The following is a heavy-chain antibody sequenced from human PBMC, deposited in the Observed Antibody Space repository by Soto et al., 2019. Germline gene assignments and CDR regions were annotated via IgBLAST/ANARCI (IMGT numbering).Heavy chain of an antibody. J-gene: IGHJ6*02. D-gene: IGHD1-26*01. V-gene: IGHV4-4*02. CDR2: IYHSGST. CDR3: ARVSGSYYYGMDV. Sequence: QVQLQESGPGLVKPSGTLSLTCAVSGGSISSSNWWSWVRQPPGKGLEWIGEIYHSGSTNYNPSLKSRAPLSVDKXKNQFSLKLSSVTAADTAVYYCARVSGSYYYGMDVWGQGTTVTVSS. CDR1: GGSISSSNW.